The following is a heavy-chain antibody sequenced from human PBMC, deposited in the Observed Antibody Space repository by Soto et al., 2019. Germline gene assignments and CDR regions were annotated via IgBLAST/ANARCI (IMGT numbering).Heavy chain of an antibody. CDR2: ISAYNGNT. J-gene: IGHJ4*02. CDR3: ARANYPSGGPWDPPDY. CDR1: GFTFSGYG. Sequence: QVQMVQSGAEVEEPGASVKVSCRTSGFTFSGYGFYWVRLAPGQGLEWMGWISAYNGNTKYAQKFQGRVTMTTDRSTSTTYMELSSLSSDDTAVYYCARANYPSGGPWDPPDYWGQGTLVTVSS. V-gene: IGHV1-18*01. D-gene: IGHD6-19*01.